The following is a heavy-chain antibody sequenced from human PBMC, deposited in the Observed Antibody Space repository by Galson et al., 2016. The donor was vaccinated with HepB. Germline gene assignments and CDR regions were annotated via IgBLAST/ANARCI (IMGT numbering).Heavy chain of an antibody. Sequence: SLRLSCAASGFNISSHWMSWARQAPGKGLEWVADIKHDGNEEYFADSMKGRLTISRDNARNSLSLQLKGLRAEDTAVYYCVRENLDVLWHNFYNYYGMDVWGQGTTVTVSS. D-gene: IGHD3-16*01. CDR1: GFNISSHW. CDR3: VRENLDVLWHNFYNYYGMDV. V-gene: IGHV3-7*01. CDR2: IKHDGNEE. J-gene: IGHJ6*02.